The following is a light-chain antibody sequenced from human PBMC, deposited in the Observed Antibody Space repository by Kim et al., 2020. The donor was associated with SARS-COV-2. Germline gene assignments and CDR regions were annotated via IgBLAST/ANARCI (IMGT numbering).Light chain of an antibody. J-gene: IGKJ5*01. CDR2: AAA. V-gene: IGKV1-39*01. CDR3: QQGYSSPQIT. Sequence: SVEDSVMITCRASQRISSHLNWYQHKPGKAPKLLIYAAASWQSGGPSRFCGSGSGTDFTITIITLQPEDFATYYCQQGYSSPQITFGQGTRLEIK. CDR1: QRISSH.